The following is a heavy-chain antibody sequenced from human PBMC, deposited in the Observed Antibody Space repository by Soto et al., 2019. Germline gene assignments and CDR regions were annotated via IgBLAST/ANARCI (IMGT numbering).Heavy chain of an antibody. V-gene: IGHV3-33*01. CDR1: GFTFSSYG. D-gene: IGHD3-3*01. CDR3: ARNYDFWSGPQRRSFSYYYYYGMDV. Sequence: GGSLRLSCAASGFTFSSYGMHWVRQAPGKGLEWVAVIWYDGSNKYYADSVKGRFTISRDNSKNTLYLQMNSLRAEDTAVYYCARNYDFWSGPQRRSFSYYYYYGMDVWGQGTTVTVSS. J-gene: IGHJ6*02. CDR2: IWYDGSNK.